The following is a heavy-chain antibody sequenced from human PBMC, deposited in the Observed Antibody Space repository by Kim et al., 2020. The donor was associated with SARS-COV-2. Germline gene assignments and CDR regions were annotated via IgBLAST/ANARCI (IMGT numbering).Heavy chain of an antibody. J-gene: IGHJ5*01. V-gene: IGHV3-74*01. Sequence: GGSLRLSCTVSGFSLRTSWMHWVRQVPGKGLVWVSCINDDGGTTTYADSVKGRFTISRDKAKNTLYLQMSSLRADDTALYYCVRDCTGPSDSWGQGTLVTVSS. CDR2: INDDGGTT. D-gene: IGHD2-8*02. CDR1: GFSLRTSW. CDR3: VRDCTGPSDS.